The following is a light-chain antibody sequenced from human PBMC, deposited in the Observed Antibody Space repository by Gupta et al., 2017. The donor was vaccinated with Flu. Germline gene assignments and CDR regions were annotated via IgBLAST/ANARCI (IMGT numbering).Light chain of an antibody. J-gene: IGKJ4*01. CDR2: AAS. V-gene: IGKV1-39*01. CDR3: QQGYSTPLT. Sequence: DIQMTQSPSSLSASVGDRVTITCRATQNINTFLNWYQGRAGKAPKLLISAASSLQSGVPSRFSGSGSGTDFTLTISNLQPEDFATYFCQQGYSTPLTFGGGTKVEIK. CDR1: QNINTF.